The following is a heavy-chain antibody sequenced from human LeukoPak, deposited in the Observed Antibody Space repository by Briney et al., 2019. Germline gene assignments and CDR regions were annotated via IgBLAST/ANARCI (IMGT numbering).Heavy chain of an antibody. D-gene: IGHD6-13*01. CDR3: ARDEYSSSWFSSYYYGMDV. CDR2: ISAYNGNT. J-gene: IGHJ6*02. V-gene: IGHV1-18*01. CDR1: GHTFTSYG. Sequence: ASGTVSCKASGHTFTSYGISWVRQAPGQGLEWIGSISAYNGNTNYAQKLQGRVTMTTDTSTSTDYMELRSLRSDDTAVYYCARDEYSSSWFSSYYYGMDVWGQGTTVTVSS.